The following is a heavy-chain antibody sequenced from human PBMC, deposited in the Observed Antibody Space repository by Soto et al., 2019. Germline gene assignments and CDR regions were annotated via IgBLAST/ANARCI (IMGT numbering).Heavy chain of an antibody. D-gene: IGHD2-21*02. CDR2: INAGKGNT. Sequence: QVQLVQSGAEEKKPGASVKVSCKASGYTFTSYAMHWVLQAPGQRLEWRGWINAGKGNTKYSKKFQGRDTITRDTSASTAYMWLSSLRYEDTAVYYCARSIVVVTALDYGGQGTLVTVSS. CDR1: GYTFTSYA. CDR3: ARSIVVVTALDY. J-gene: IGHJ4*02. V-gene: IGHV1-3*05.